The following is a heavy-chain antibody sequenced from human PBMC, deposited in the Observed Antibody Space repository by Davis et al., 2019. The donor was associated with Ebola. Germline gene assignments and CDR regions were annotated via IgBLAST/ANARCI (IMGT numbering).Heavy chain of an antibody. Sequence: MPSETLSLTCAVYGGSFSGYYWSWIRQPPGKGLEWIGEINHSGSTNYNPSLKSRVTISVDTSKNQFSLKLSSVTAADTAVYYCARSPRITIFGVTLGHAFDIWGQGTMVTVSS. CDR2: INHSGST. V-gene: IGHV4-34*01. CDR3: ARSPRITIFGVTLGHAFDI. J-gene: IGHJ3*02. D-gene: IGHD3-3*01. CDR1: GGSFSGYY.